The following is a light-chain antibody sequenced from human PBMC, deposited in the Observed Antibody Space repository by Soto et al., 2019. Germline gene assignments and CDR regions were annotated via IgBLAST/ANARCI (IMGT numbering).Light chain of an antibody. V-gene: IGKV3-20*01. CDR3: QRYGSSPYT. J-gene: IGKJ2*01. Sequence: EIVLTQSPGTLSLSPGERATLSCRASQSVSRGYFAWYQQQPGQAPRLLIYGASSRDTGIPDRFSGSRSGTEVTPSSSRLAPGDCAVYYWQRYGSSPYTFGPGATLEIK. CDR2: GAS. CDR1: QSVSRGY.